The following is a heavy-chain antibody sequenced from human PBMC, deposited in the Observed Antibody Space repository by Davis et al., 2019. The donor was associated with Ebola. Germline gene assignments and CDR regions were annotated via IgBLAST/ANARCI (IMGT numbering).Heavy chain of an antibody. CDR1: GGSIGSTTYY. CDR3: ARAPMVRGVIGEYYFDY. D-gene: IGHD3-10*01. V-gene: IGHV4-39*07. CDR2: IHYGGST. J-gene: IGHJ4*02. Sequence: GSLRLSCTVSGGSIGSTTYYWGWIRQPPGKGLEWIGSIHYGGSTYYNPSLKSRVTISVDRSKNQFSLKLSSVTAADTAVYYCARAPMVRGVIGEYYFDYWGQGTLVTVSS.